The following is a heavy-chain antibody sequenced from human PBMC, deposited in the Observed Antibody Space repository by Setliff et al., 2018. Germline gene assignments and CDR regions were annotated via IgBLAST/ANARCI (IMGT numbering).Heavy chain of an antibody. J-gene: IGHJ4*02. Sequence: PSETLSLTCIVSGESIDSVATGNHYWNWIRQPVGKGLEWLGQIYTSWSTNYNPSLKGRATLSIDASKKQFSLTLTSVTAADTGVYYRARTGTYRYFDYWGQGTRVTVSS. CDR2: IYTSWST. CDR1: GESIDSVATGNHY. D-gene: IGHD1-1*01. V-gene: IGHV4-61*09. CDR3: ARTGTYRYFDY.